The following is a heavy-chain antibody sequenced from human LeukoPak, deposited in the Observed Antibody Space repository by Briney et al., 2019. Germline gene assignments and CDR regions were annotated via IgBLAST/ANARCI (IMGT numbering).Heavy chain of an antibody. CDR3: AREGGEGSSWPLDY. CDR2: ISSSSSTI. CDR1: GFTFSSYS. D-gene: IGHD6-13*01. V-gene: IGHV3-48*01. Sequence: GGSLRLSCAASGFTFSSYSMNWVRQAPGKGLEWVSYISSSSSTIYYADSVKGRFTISRDNAKNSLYLQMNSLRAEDTAVYYCAREGGEGSSWPLDYWGQGTLVTVSS. J-gene: IGHJ4*02.